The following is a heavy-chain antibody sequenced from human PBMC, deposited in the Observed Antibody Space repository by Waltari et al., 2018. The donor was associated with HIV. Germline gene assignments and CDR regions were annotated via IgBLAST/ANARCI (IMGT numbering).Heavy chain of an antibody. CDR2: INHSGST. CDR1: GGSFRGYY. J-gene: IGHJ2*01. V-gene: IGHV4-34*01. CDR3: ARSGYSYGYVPGSYWYFDL. Sequence: QVQLQQWGAGLLKPSETLSLTCAVYGGSFRGYYWSWIRQPPGKGLEWIGEINHSGSTNYNPSLKSRVTISVDTSKNQFSLKLSSVTAADTAVYYCARSGYSYGYVPGSYWYFDLWGRGTLVTVSS. D-gene: IGHD5-18*01.